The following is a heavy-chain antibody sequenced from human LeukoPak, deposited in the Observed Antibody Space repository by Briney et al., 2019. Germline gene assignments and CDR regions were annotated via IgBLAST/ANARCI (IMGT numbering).Heavy chain of an antibody. D-gene: IGHD3-22*01. CDR1: GFTFSSYW. CDR3: AKDFGMIVVAYFDY. Sequence: GGSLRLSCAASGFTFSSYWMSWVRQAPGKGLEWVSAISGSGGSTYYADSVKGRFTISRDNSKNTLYLQMNSLRAEDTAVYYCAKDFGMIVVAYFDYWGQGTLVTVSS. J-gene: IGHJ4*02. V-gene: IGHV3-23*01. CDR2: ISGSGGST.